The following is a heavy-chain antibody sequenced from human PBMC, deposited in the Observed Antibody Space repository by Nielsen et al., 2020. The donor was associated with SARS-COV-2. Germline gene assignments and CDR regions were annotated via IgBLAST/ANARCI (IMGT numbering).Heavy chain of an antibody. CDR3: ARDTTVTTEGGH. D-gene: IGHD4-17*01. CDR2: ISNSGGST. J-gene: IGHJ4*02. V-gene: IGHV3-23*01. Sequence: WIRQPPGKGLEWVSTISNSGGSTYYADSVKGRFTISRDNSKNTLYLQMNSLRAEDTAVYYCARDTTVTTEGGHWGPGTLVTVSS.